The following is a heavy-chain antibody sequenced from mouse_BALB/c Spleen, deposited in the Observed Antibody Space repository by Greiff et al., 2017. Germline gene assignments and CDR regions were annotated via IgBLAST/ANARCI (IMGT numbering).Heavy chain of an antibody. J-gene: IGHJ4*01. D-gene: IGHD1-2*01. CDR2: ISNLAYSI. Sequence: EVKVVESGGGLVQPGGSRKLSCAASGFTFSDYGMAWVRQAPGKGPEWVAFISNLAYSIYYADTVTGRFTISRENAKNTLYLEMSSLRSEDTAMYSCARIATAGAMDYWGQGTSVTVSS. CDR1: GFTFSDYG. CDR3: ARIATAGAMDY. V-gene: IGHV5-15*02.